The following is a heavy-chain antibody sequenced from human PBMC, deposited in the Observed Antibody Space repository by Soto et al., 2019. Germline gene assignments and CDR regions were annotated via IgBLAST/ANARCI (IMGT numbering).Heavy chain of an antibody. CDR2: INAYNGNT. CDR1: GYTFTSYG. V-gene: IGHV1-18*01. Sequence: EASVKVSCKASGYTFTSYGISWVRQAPGQGLEWMGWINAYNGNTNYAQKLQGRVTMTTDTSTSTAYMELRSLRSDDTAVYYCAREPRLLIWFGELHDWGRGTLVTVSS. D-gene: IGHD3-10*01. CDR3: AREPRLLIWFGELHD. J-gene: IGHJ4*02.